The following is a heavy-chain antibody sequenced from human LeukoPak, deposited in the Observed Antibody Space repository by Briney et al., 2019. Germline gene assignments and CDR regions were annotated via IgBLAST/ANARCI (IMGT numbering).Heavy chain of an antibody. CDR3: VRDSSWYDY. Sequence: GGSLRLSCEASGFTFNTYSMNWVRQAPGRGLEWVSSISTTSSYIYYADSVKGRFTISRDNVKKSLYLQMSSLRAEGTAVYYCVRDSSWYDYWGQGTLVTVSS. D-gene: IGHD6-13*01. CDR1: GFTFNTYS. J-gene: IGHJ4*02. V-gene: IGHV3-21*01. CDR2: ISTTSSYI.